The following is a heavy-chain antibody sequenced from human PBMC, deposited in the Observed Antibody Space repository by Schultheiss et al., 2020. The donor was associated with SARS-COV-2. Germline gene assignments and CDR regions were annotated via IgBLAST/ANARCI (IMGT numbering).Heavy chain of an antibody. D-gene: IGHD3-3*01. CDR2: ISSSGSTI. V-gene: IGHV3-48*04. J-gene: IGHJ6*02. Sequence: GGSLRLSCAASGFTFSSYAMSWVRQAPGKGLEWVSYISSSGSTIYYADSVKGRFTISRDNAKNTLYLQMNSLRAEDTAVYYCARVGLLEWGHYGMDVWGQGTTVTVSS. CDR1: GFTFSSYA. CDR3: ARVGLLEWGHYGMDV.